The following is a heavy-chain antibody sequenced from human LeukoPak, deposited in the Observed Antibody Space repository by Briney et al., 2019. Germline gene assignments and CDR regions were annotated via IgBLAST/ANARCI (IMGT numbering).Heavy chain of an antibody. V-gene: IGHV4-4*07. J-gene: IGHJ4*02. D-gene: IGHD3-16*02. CDR3: ARAGYTISSYRFDY. CDR2: IYTTGRT. Sequence: SETLSLNCSVSGDSISSYWWSWIRQPAGKGLEFIGRIYTTGRTNYNPSLKSRVSMSVDTSKNKFSLELRPVTAADTAVYFCARAGYTISSYRFDYWGQGALVTVSS. CDR1: GDSISSYW.